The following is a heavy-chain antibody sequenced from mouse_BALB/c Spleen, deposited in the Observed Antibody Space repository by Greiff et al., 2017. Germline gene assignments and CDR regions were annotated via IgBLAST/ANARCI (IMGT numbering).Heavy chain of an antibody. V-gene: IGHV7-3*02. CDR1: GFTFTDYY. CDR2: ISNKANGYTT. D-gene: IGHD1-2*01. J-gene: IGHJ4*01. Sequence: EVLGVESGGCLVQPGGSLRLSCATSGFTFTDYYMSWVRQPPGKALEWLGFISNKANGYTTEYSASVKGRFTISSDNSQSILYLHMNTLRAEDSATYYCARETTAIWAMDYWGQGTSVTVSS. CDR3: ARETTAIWAMDY.